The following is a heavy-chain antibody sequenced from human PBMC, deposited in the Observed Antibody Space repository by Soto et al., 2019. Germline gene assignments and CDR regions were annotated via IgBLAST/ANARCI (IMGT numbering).Heavy chain of an antibody. CDR2: IYYSGTT. CDR3: ASTHIVVVTDAFDI. J-gene: IGHJ3*02. CDR1: SGSIRRYY. D-gene: IGHD2-21*02. V-gene: IGHV4-59*07. Sequence: SDTLSITCTVSSGSIRRYYWSWIRQPPGKGLEWIGYIYYSGTTNYNPSLKSRVTISVDTSKNQFSLKLSSVTAADTAVYYCASTHIVVVTDAFDIWGQGTMVTV.